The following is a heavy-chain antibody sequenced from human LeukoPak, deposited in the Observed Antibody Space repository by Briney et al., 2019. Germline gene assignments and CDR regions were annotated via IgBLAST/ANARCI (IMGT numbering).Heavy chain of an antibody. Sequence: GGSLRLSCTASGFTFSNYWMHWVRQVPGKGLVWVSRINTGGSSTTYADSVKGRFTISRDNAKNTLYLQMNNLRVEDTAVYYCARSNQADDYWGQGTLVTVSS. J-gene: IGHJ4*02. CDR3: ARSNQADDY. CDR1: GFTFSNYW. CDR2: INTGGSST. D-gene: IGHD4-11*01. V-gene: IGHV3-74*01.